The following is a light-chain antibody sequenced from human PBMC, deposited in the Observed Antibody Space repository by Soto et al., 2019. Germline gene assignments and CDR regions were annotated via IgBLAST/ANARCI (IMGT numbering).Light chain of an antibody. CDR1: QSVTTN. J-gene: IGKJ4*01. CDR2: GES. CDR3: QKYNNWPPT. V-gene: IGKV3-15*01. Sequence: EVVMTHSAATLSVSPGETATLSCRASQSVTTNMAWYQQKPGQAPRLLIYGESTRATGIPDRFSGSGSGTELNLTISRLQSEDFAVYYCQKYNNWPPTCGGGTKGDIK.